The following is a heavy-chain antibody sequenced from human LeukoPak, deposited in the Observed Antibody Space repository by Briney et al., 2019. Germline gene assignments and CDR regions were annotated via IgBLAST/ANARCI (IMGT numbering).Heavy chain of an antibody. J-gene: IGHJ4*02. CDR1: GYTFTTYY. V-gene: IGHV1-46*01. CDR3: ARGVPAGYGFDY. D-gene: IGHD2-2*01. Sequence: ASVKVSCTASGYTFTTYYLHWVRQAPGQGLEWMGIINPSDGSTTYALKFQGRVTMTRDMSTSTVYMELSSLRSEDTAVYYCARGVPAGYGFDYWGQGTLVTVSS. CDR2: INPSDGST.